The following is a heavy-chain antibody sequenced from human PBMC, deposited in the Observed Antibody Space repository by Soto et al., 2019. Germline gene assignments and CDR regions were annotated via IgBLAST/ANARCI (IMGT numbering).Heavy chain of an antibody. V-gene: IGHV3-21*01. Sequence: PGGSLRLSCTASGFTFSRYAMNWVRQAPGKGLEWVSSISSSSSNIYDADSVKGRFTISRDNAKNSLYLQMNSLRAEDTAVYYCARAPLDSSGYDYWGQGTLVTVSS. D-gene: IGHD3-22*01. CDR1: GFTFSRYA. CDR3: ARAPLDSSGYDY. J-gene: IGHJ4*02. CDR2: ISSSSSNI.